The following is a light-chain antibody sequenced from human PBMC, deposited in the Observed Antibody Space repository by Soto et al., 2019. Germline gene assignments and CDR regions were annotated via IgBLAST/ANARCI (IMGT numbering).Light chain of an antibody. Sequence: EIVLTQSPGILSLSPGERATPSCRASHSVATYLAWYQQKPGQAPRLLIYDVSTRATGVPARFSGSGSGTDFTLTISSLEPEDFAVYYCQHRSSWPRTFGQGTKVDIK. CDR2: DVS. CDR3: QHRSSWPRT. CDR1: HSVATY. J-gene: IGKJ2*01. V-gene: IGKV3-11*01.